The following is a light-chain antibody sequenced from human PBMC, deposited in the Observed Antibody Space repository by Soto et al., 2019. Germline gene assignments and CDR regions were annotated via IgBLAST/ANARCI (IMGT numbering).Light chain of an antibody. Sequence: QSALTQPPSASGSPGQSVTIPCTGTSSDVGGYNYVSGYQQYPGRAPKLMIYEVTKRPSGVPDRFAGSKSGNTASLTVSGLQAEDEADYCSSSDAASNNFYFVFGGGTQLTVL. J-gene: IGLJ3*02. CDR1: SSDVGGYNY. CDR2: EVT. V-gene: IGLV2-8*01. CDR3: SSDAASNNFYFV.